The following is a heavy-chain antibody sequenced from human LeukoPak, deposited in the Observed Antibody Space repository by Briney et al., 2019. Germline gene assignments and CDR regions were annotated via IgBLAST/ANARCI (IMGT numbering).Heavy chain of an antibody. CDR2: ISGSGGST. CDR1: GFTFSGYA. D-gene: IGHD3-16*02. J-gene: IGHJ4*02. CDR3: AKAVDVWGSYRPYYFDY. Sequence: PGGSLRLSCAASGFTFSGYAMSWARQAPGKGLEWVSAISGSGGSTYYADSVKGRFTISKDNSKNTLYLQMNSLRAEDTAVYYCAKAVDVWGSYRPYYFDYWGQGTLVTVSS. V-gene: IGHV3-23*01.